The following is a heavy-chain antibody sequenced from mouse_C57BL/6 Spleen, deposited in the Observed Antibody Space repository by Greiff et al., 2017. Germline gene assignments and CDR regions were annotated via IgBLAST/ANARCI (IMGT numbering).Heavy chain of an antibody. CDR1: GYTFTDYY. CDR3: ARYHSFAY. J-gene: IGHJ3*01. Sequence: EVQLQQSGPELVKPGASVKISCKASGYTFTDYYMNWVKQSHGKSLEWIGDINPNNGGTSYNQKFKGKATLTVDKSSSTAYMELRSLTSEDSAVYYCARYHSFAYWGQGALVTVSA. V-gene: IGHV1-26*01. D-gene: IGHD1-2*01. CDR2: INPNNGGT.